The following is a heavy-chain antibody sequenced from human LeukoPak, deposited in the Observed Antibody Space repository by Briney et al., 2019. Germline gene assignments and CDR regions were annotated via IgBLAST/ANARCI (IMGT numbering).Heavy chain of an antibody. V-gene: IGHV3-23*01. CDR2: LSGSGGTT. CDR1: GFTFSRYA. J-gene: IGHJ6*02. Sequence: GGSLRLSCAASGFTFSRYAMTWARQAPGEGLEWVSGLSGSGGTTYYADSVKGRFTISRDNSKNTVYLQMSSLRAEDTAVYYCAKDFSSGDYQDDYYYGMDVWGQGTTVIVSS. D-gene: IGHD4-17*01. CDR3: AKDFSSGDYQDDYYYGMDV.